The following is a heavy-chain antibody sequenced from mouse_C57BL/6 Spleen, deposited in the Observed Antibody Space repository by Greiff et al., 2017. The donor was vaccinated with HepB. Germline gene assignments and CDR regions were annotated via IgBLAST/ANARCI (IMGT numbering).Heavy chain of an antibody. CDR1: GFTFSSYG. V-gene: IGHV5-6*01. Sequence: EVKVVESGGDLVKPGGSLKLSCAASGFTFSSYGMSWVRQTPDKRLEWVATISSGGSYTYYPDSVKGRFTISRDNAKNTLYLQMSSLKSEDTAMYYCARHERGGLRHHYFDYWGQGTTLTVSS. D-gene: IGHD2-2*01. CDR2: ISSGGSYT. J-gene: IGHJ2*01. CDR3: ARHERGGLRHHYFDY.